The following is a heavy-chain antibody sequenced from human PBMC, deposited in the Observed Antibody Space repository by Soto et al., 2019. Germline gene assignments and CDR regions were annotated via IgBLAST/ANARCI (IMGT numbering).Heavy chain of an antibody. Sequence: VQLEQSGAEVKKPGASVKVSCKASGYTFTSYDINWVRQATGQGLEWMGWMNPNSGNTGYAQKFQGRVTMTRNTSISTAYMELSSLRSEDTAVYYCARVRYCSGGSCYYYYMDVWGKGTTVTVSS. CDR3: ARVRYCSGGSCYYYYMDV. V-gene: IGHV1-8*01. CDR2: MNPNSGNT. CDR1: GYTFTSYD. J-gene: IGHJ6*03. D-gene: IGHD2-15*01.